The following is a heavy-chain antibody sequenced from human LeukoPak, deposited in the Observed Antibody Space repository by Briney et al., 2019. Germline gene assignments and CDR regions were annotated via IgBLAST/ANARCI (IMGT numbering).Heavy chain of an antibody. CDR2: ISGGST. CDR3: AGARPLGVSYYFDY. Sequence: GGSLRLSCAASGFTVSSNEMSWVRQAPGKGLEWVSSISGGSTYYADSRKGRFTISRGNSKNTLHLQMNGLRAEDTAVYYCAGARPLGVSYYFDYWGQGTLVTVSS. D-gene: IGHD1-26*01. J-gene: IGHJ4*02. V-gene: IGHV3-38-3*01. CDR1: GFTVSSNE.